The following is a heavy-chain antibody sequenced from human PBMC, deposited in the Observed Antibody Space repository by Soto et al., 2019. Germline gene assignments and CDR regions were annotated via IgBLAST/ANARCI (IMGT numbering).Heavy chain of an antibody. D-gene: IGHD1-20*01. CDR2: ISGSGGST. Sequence: GGSLRLSCTASGFTFSSYALSWVRQAPGKGLEWVSSISGSGGSTYYADSVNGRVTISRDNSKNTLYLQMSSLRAEDTAVYYCARGPSLPITPGGAFDIWGQGTMVTVSS. V-gene: IGHV3-23*01. CDR1: GFTFSSYA. J-gene: IGHJ3*02. CDR3: ARGPSLPITPGGAFDI.